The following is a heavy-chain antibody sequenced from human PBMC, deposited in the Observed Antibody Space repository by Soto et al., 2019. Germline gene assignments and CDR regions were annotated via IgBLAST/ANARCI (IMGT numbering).Heavy chain of an antibody. CDR1: GFTFSNYA. V-gene: IGHV3-23*01. CDR3: LQERSGRSYADS. D-gene: IGHD5-18*01. J-gene: IGHJ4*02. Sequence: EVQLLESGGGLVQPGGSLRLSCAASGFTFSNYAMSWLRQPPGKGLEWVSAISGSGDRTYYADSVKRRFTISRHNSKITLYLQTVSLRAEHSAVYYCLQERSGRSYADSWGQGTRVT. CDR2: ISGSGDRT.